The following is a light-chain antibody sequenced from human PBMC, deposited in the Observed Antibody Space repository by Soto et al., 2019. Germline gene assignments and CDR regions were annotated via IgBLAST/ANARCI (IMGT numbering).Light chain of an antibody. CDR1: QSVSSN. CDR3: QQYNNWPAIA. Sequence: EIVLAQSRATLEGCSRWRATHYYKASQSVSSNLAWYQQKPGQAPRLLIYGASTRATGIPARFSGSGSGTEFTLTLSSLQSEGLAVYYCQQYNNWPAIAFGQGTRLEIK. V-gene: IGKV3-15*01. J-gene: IGKJ5*01. CDR2: GAS.